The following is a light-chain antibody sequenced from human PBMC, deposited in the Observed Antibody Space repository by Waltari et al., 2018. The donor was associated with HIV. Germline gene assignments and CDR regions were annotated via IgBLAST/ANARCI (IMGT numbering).Light chain of an antibody. J-gene: IGKJ5*01. CDR3: QQYGSAQST. Sequence: EIVLTQSPGTLSLSPGERATLSCRASQSVSSSYLAWYQQKPGQAPRLLIYGASSRATGIPDRFRGSGSGTDFTLTISRLGPEDFAVYYCQQYGSAQSTFGQGTRLEIK. CDR2: GAS. CDR1: QSVSSSY. V-gene: IGKV3-20*01.